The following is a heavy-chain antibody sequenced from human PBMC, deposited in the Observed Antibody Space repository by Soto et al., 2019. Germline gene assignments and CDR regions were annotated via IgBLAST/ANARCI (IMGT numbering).Heavy chain of an antibody. V-gene: IGHV5-51*01. CDR3: ARLSADSSGYTLYYFDY. Sequence: GESLKISCKGSGYSFTIYWIGWVRQMPGKGLEWMGIIYPGDSDTRYSPSFQGQVTISADKSISTAYLQWSSLKASDTAMYYCARLSADSSGYTLYYFDYWGQGTLVTVSS. J-gene: IGHJ4*02. CDR2: IYPGDSDT. CDR1: GYSFTIYW. D-gene: IGHD3-22*01.